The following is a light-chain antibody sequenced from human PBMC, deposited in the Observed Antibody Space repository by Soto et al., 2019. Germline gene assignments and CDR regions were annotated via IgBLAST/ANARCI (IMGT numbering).Light chain of an antibody. CDR2: GAS. J-gene: IGKJ1*01. V-gene: IGKV3-20*01. Sequence: EIVLTQSPGTLSLSPGERATLSCRATHTVGSSLAWYQQKPGQAPRLLIHGASNMATGIPDRFSGSGYGTDFTLTVSGLDPEDFAVYFCQQYAGSSWTFGQRTKV. CDR1: HTVGSS. CDR3: QQYAGSSWT.